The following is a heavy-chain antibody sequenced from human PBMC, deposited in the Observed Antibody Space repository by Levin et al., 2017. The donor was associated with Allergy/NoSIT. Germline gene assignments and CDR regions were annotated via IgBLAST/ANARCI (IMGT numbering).Heavy chain of an antibody. Sequence: PSQTLSLTCAVYGGSFSGYYWSWIRQPPGKGLEWIGEINHSGSTNYNPSLKSRVTISVDTSKNQFSLKLSSVTAADTAVYYCARVLVYGLDWFDPWGQGTLVTVSS. D-gene: IGHD3-10*01. CDR1: GGSFSGYY. J-gene: IGHJ5*02. CDR3: ARVLVYGLDWFDP. CDR2: INHSGST. V-gene: IGHV4-34*01.